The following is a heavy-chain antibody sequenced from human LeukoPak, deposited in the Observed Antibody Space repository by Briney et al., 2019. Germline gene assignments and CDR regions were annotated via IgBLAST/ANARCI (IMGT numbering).Heavy chain of an antibody. CDR1: GFTFSSYG. CDR2: ISRSGGST. Sequence: PGGSLRLSCAASGFTFSSYGMSWVRQAPGKGLEWVSAISRSGGSTYYVDSVKGRFTISRDNSKNTLYLQMNSLRAEDTAVYYCAKVYLSYDFWSGYSRDEYFQHWGQGTLVTVSS. D-gene: IGHD3-3*01. J-gene: IGHJ1*01. V-gene: IGHV3-23*01. CDR3: AKVYLSYDFWSGYSRDEYFQH.